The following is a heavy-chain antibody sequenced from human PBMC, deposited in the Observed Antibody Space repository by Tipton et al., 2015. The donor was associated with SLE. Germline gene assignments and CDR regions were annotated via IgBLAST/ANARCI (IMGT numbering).Heavy chain of an antibody. J-gene: IGHJ3*02. V-gene: IGHV1-69*18. CDR2: IIPIFGTA. D-gene: IGHD3-16*02. CDR3: ASQFDYVWGSYRYTEAFDI. CDR1: GGTFSSYA. Sequence: QLVQSGAEVKKPGASVKVSCKASGGTFSSYAISWVRQAPGQGLEWMGRIIPIFGTANYAQKFQGRVTITADESTSTAYMELSSLRSEDTAVYYCASQFDYVWGSYRYTEAFDIWGQGTMVTVSS.